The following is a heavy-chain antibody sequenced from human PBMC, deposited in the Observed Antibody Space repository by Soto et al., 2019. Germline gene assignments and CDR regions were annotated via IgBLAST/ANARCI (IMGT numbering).Heavy chain of an antibody. CDR2: IYKSATT. CDR1: GDSISTVDYF. V-gene: IGHV4-30-4*01. Sequence: QVQLLESGPGLVKPSQTLSLTCSVSGDSISTVDYFWAWVRQPPGQALEYIGYIYKSATTYYNPSFESRVAISLHTSKSQFSLNVTSLTAADTAVYFCARGRYCLTGRCFPNWFDSWGQGTLVTVSS. D-gene: IGHD2-15*01. J-gene: IGHJ5*01. CDR3: ARGRYCLTGRCFPNWFDS.